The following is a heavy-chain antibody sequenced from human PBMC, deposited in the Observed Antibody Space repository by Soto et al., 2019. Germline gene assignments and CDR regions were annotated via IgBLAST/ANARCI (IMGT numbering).Heavy chain of an antibody. CDR2: ISGSDGKT. Sequence: GGYLSLFCPTSGGRFASFAMTWVRQAPGKGLEWVATISGSDGKTYYADSVKGRFSISRDTSRNTLYLQMNSLRADDTAIYYCAKWSYLDYWGQGTRVTVS. J-gene: IGHJ4*02. CDR1: GGRFASFA. V-gene: IGHV3-23*01. D-gene: IGHD3-3*01. CDR3: AKWSYLDY.